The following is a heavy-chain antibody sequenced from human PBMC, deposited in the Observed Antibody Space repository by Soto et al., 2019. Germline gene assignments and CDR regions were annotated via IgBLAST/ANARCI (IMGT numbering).Heavy chain of an antibody. D-gene: IGHD2-2*01. Sequence: PGGSLRLSCEASGFTFSSYAMTWVRQAPGKGLEWVSGISGRGSSTYDADSVKGRLTISRDNSKNTLYLQMNSLRDEDTAVYYSAKGRGSTSFALDYWGQGTLVTVSS. CDR1: GFTFSSYA. CDR3: AKGRGSTSFALDY. V-gene: IGHV3-23*01. J-gene: IGHJ4*02. CDR2: ISGRGSST.